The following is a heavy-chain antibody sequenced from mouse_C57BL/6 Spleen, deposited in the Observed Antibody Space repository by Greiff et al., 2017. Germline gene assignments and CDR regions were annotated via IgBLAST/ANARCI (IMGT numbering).Heavy chain of an antibody. CDR3: ARRGCGNPGFDY. CDR1: GYTFTSYW. D-gene: IGHD2-1*01. CDR2: IHPSNGGT. V-gene: IGHV1-74*01. J-gene: IGHJ3*01. Sequence: VQLQQSGAELVKPGASVKVSCKASGYTFTSYWMHWVKQRPGQGLEWIGRIHPSNGGTNYTQQFKSKATLTVDKSSSTADMQLSSLTSEDSAVYDCARRGCGNPGFDYWGQGTLVTVSA.